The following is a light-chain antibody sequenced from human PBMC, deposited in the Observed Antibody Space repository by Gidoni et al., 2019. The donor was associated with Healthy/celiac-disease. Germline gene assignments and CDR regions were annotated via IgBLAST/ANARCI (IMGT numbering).Light chain of an antibody. J-gene: IGKJ2*01. CDR1: QSISSY. Sequence: DIQMTQTPSSLSATVGDGVTITCRASQSISSYLNWYQQKPGKTPKLLIYASSSLQSGVPSRFSGSGSGTDFTLTISSRQPEDFATYYCQQSYSTPYTFGQGTKLEIK. CDR2: ASS. CDR3: QQSYSTPYT. V-gene: IGKV1-39*01.